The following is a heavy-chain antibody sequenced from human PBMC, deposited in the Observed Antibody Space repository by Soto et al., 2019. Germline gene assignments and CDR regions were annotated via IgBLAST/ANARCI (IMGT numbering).Heavy chain of an antibody. CDR1: GGSISSFDYY. CDR3: AKNQYYFDY. CDR2: IYYSGGT. J-gene: IGHJ4*02. Sequence: SETLSLTRTVSGGSISSFDYYWSWIRQPPGKGLEWIGYIYYSGGTNYNPSLKSRVTISVDTSKNQFSLKLSSVTAADTAVYYCAKNQYYFDYWGQGTLVTVSS. V-gene: IGHV4-61*08.